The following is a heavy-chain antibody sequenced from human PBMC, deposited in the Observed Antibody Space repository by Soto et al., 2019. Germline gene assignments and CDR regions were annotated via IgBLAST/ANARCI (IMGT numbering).Heavy chain of an antibody. CDR1: GFMFSSYA. CDR2: ISDSGGYT. D-gene: IGHD5-18*01. Sequence: EVQLLESGGGLVQPGGSLRLSCAASGFMFSSYAMSWVRQAPGKGLEWVSTISDSGGYTFYADSVMGRFSISRDNSRNTLYLQMNSLRAEDSAVYHCAKDLGCYPPPYNWFDPWCPGTLVTVSS. J-gene: IGHJ5*02. V-gene: IGHV3-23*01. CDR3: AKDLGCYPPPYNWFDP.